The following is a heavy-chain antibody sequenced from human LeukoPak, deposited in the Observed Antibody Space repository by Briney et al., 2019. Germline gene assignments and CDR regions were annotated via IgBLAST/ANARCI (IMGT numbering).Heavy chain of an antibody. D-gene: IGHD5-18*01. Sequence: SETLSLTCTVSGGSISSSSYYWGWIRQPPGKGLEWIGSIYYSGSTYYNPSLKSRVTISVDTSKNQFSLKLSSVTAADTAVYYCARSGYSHGYYTNWFDPWGQGTLVTVSS. J-gene: IGHJ5*02. CDR1: GGSISSSSYY. CDR3: ARSGYSHGYYTNWFDP. CDR2: IYYSGST. V-gene: IGHV4-39*07.